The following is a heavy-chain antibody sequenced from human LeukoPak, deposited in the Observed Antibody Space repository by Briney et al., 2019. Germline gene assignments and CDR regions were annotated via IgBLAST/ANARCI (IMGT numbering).Heavy chain of an antibody. J-gene: IGHJ4*02. V-gene: IGHV4-59*01. Sequence: SETLSLTCTVSGGSISGYYWSWIRQPPGKGLEWIGYIYYSGSTNYNPSLKSRVTIPVDTSKNQFSLKLSSATAADTAVYYCARGSDYWGQGTLVTVSS. CDR2: IYYSGST. CDR1: GGSISGYY. CDR3: ARGSDY.